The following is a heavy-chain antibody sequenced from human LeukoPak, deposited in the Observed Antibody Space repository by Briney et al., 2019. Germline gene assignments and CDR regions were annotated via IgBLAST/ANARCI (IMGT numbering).Heavy chain of an antibody. CDR3: ARVRLYGSGTYYSDY. CDR1: GFTFSSYG. J-gene: IGHJ4*02. D-gene: IGHD3-10*01. CDR2: IWYDGSNK. V-gene: IGHV3-33*01. Sequence: GGSLRLSCAASGFTFSSYGMHWVRQAPGKGLEWVAFIWYDGSNKYTESVKGRFTISRDNSQNTSYLQMNSLRAEDAAVYYCARVRLYGSGTYYSDYWGQGTLVTASS.